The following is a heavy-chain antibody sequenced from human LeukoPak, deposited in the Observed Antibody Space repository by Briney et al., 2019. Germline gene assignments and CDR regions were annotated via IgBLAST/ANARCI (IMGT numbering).Heavy chain of an antibody. D-gene: IGHD1-26*01. J-gene: IGHJ4*02. CDR2: ISAYNGNT. Sequence: ASVKVSCKASGYTFTNYDINWVRQATGQGLEWMGWISAYNGNTNYAQKLQGRVTMTTDTSTSTAYMELRSLRSDDTAVYYCARETEWEPHSFDYWGQGTLVTVSS. V-gene: IGHV1-18*01. CDR1: GYTFTNYD. CDR3: ARETEWEPHSFDY.